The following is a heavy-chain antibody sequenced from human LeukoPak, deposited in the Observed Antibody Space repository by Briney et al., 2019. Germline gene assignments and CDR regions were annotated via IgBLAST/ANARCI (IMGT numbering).Heavy chain of an antibody. V-gene: IGHV3-30*04. CDR3: AKVVVIAAYSGYYFDS. CDR1: GFTFSSYA. Sequence: PGGSLRLSCAASGFTFSSYAMHWVRQAPGKGLEWVAVISYDGSNKYYADSVKGRFTISRDNSKNTLYLQMNSLRAEDTAVYYCAKVVVIAAYSGYYFDSWGQGTLVTVSS. D-gene: IGHD2-15*01. CDR2: ISYDGSNK. J-gene: IGHJ4*02.